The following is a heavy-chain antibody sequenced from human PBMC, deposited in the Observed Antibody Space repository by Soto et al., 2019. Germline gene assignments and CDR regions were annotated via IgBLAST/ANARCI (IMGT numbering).Heavy chain of an antibody. D-gene: IGHD3-10*02. V-gene: IGHV5-51*01. J-gene: IGHJ5*02. Sequence: GESLKISCKASGYSFSTYWIAWVRQRPGKGLDWMGIIYPGDSDTNYSPAFQGHVTISVDKSISTAYLEWSSLKPSDTAIYYCARHGNKCSGTGCYTFWFDPWGQGTLVTVSS. CDR3: ARHGNKCSGTGCYTFWFDP. CDR1: GYSFSTYW. CDR2: IYPGDSDT.